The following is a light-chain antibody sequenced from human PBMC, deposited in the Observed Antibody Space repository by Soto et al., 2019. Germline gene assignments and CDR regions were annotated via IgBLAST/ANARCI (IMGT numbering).Light chain of an antibody. Sequence: QSALTQPRSVSGSPGQSVTISCTATSTYFGTYNYVSWYQQHPGKAPKLILYDVSKRASGVPGRFSGSQSGDTASLIISGLQAEDEGDYYCCSYARSFTSVVFGGGTKLTV. CDR2: DVS. CDR3: CSYARSFTSVV. V-gene: IGLV2-11*01. CDR1: STYFGTYNY. J-gene: IGLJ2*01.